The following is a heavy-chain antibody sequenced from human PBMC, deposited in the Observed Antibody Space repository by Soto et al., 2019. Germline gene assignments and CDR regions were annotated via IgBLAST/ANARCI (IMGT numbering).Heavy chain of an antibody. CDR1: GFTFSSYG. D-gene: IGHD6-19*01. CDR3: AKNPIAVAALNWFDP. Sequence: QVQLVESGGGVVQPGRSLRLSCAASGFTFSSYGMHWVRQAPGKGLEWVAVISYDGSNKYYADSVKGRFTISRDNSKNTLYLQMNSLRAEDTAVYYCAKNPIAVAALNWFDPWGQGTLVTVSS. J-gene: IGHJ5*02. CDR2: ISYDGSNK. V-gene: IGHV3-30*18.